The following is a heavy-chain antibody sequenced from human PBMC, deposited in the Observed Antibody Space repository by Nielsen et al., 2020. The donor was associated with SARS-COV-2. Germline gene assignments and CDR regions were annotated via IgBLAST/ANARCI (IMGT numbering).Heavy chain of an antibody. D-gene: IGHD3-22*01. CDR1: GGSISSYY. J-gene: IGHJ6*02. Sequence: SETLSLTCTVSGGSISSYYWSWIRQPPGKGLEWIGYIYYSGSTQYNPSLKSRVTISVDTSKNQFSLKLSSMTAADTAVYYCAREKGYYDSLFYYGLDVWGQGTTVTVSS. V-gene: IGHV4-59*12. CDR3: AREKGYYDSLFYYGLDV. CDR2: IYYSGST.